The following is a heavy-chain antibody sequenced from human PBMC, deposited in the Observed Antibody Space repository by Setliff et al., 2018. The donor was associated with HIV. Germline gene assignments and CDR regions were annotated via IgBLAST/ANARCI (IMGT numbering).Heavy chain of an antibody. Sequence: SVKVSCKASGYTFTSYGISWVRQAPGQGLEWMGWIIPIFGTANYAQKFQGRVTITTDESTSTAYMELSSLRSEDTAVYYCAASITGTPDYFDYWGQGTLVTVSS. CDR2: IIPIFGTA. D-gene: IGHD1-20*01. CDR1: GYTFTSYG. J-gene: IGHJ4*02. V-gene: IGHV1-69*05. CDR3: AASITGTPDYFDY.